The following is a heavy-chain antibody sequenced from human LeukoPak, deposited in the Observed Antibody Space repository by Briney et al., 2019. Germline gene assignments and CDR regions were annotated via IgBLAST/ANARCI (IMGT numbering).Heavy chain of an antibody. J-gene: IGHJ1*01. CDR1: GFTFSSYG. CDR2: ISYDGSNK. Sequence: GGSLRLSCAASGFTFSSYGMHWVRQAPGKGLEWVAVISYDGSNKYYADSVKGRFTISRDNSKNTPYLQMNSLRAEDTAVYYCAREYCSGGGCYWGPKYFQHWGQGTLVTVSS. CDR3: AREYCSGGGCYWGPKYFQH. V-gene: IGHV3-30*03. D-gene: IGHD2-15*01.